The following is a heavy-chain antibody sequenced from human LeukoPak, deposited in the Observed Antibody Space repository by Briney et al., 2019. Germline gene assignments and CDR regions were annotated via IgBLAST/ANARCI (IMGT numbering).Heavy chain of an antibody. CDR3: ARHTYSSEAAGTLILDY. CDR1: GYTFPSYW. V-gene: IGHV5-51*01. J-gene: IGHJ4*02. CDR2: IYPGDSDT. D-gene: IGHD6-13*01. Sequence: KRGESLKISCKGSGYTFPSYWIGWVRQMPGKGLEWMGIIYPGDSDTRYSPSFQGQVTISADKSISTAYLQWNSLQASDTAMYYCARHTYSSEAAGTLILDYWSQGTLVTVSS.